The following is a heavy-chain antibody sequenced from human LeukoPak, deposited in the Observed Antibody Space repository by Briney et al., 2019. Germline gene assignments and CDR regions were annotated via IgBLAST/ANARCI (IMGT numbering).Heavy chain of an antibody. CDR2: ISYDETNI. Sequence: GRSLRLSCAASGFSFSSYAMHWVRQAPGKGLEWVAVISYDETNIYYADSVKGRFTISRENSQNILCLQMYSLRAEDTAVYYCARGDHIIMIRGQDFWGEGTLVTVSS. CDR3: ARGDHIIMIRGQDF. CDR1: GFSFSSYA. V-gene: IGHV3-30-3*01. J-gene: IGHJ4*02. D-gene: IGHD3-10*01.